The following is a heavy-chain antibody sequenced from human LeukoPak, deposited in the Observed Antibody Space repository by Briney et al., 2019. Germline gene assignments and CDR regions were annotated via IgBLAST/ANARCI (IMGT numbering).Heavy chain of an antibody. D-gene: IGHD3-9*01. CDR1: GFTFSSYA. CDR2: ISGSGGST. J-gene: IGHJ5*02. V-gene: IGHV3-23*01. Sequence: GGSLRLSCAASGFTFSSYAMSWVRQAPGKGLEWVSAISGSGGSTYYADSVKGRFTISRDNSKNTLYLQMNSLRAEDTAVYYCAKGSTHGYYDILTGYYRSGWFDPWGQGTLVTVSS. CDR3: AKGSTHGYYDILTGYYRSGWFDP.